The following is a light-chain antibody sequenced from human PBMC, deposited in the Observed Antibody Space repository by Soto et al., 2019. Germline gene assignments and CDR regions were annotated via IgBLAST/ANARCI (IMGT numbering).Light chain of an antibody. Sequence: QSVLTQPASVSGSPGQSITISCTGTSSDFGSYNLVSWYQQHPGKAPKLMIYEDSKRPSGVSNRFSGSKSGNTASLTISGLQAEDDADYCCCSYAGSSTYVFGTGTKLTVL. CDR3: CSYAGSSTYV. CDR1: SSDFGSYNL. CDR2: EDS. V-gene: IGLV2-23*01. J-gene: IGLJ1*01.